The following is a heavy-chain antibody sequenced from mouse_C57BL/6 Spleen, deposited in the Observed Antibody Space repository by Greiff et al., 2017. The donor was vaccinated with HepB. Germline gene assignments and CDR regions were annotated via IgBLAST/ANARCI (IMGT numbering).Heavy chain of an antibody. CDR1: GYTFTSYD. CDR3: ARSPYGSSWDFDV. J-gene: IGHJ1*03. V-gene: IGHV1-85*01. CDR2: IYPRDGST. Sequence: VQLKESGPELVKPGASVKLSCKASGYTFTSYDINWVKQRPGQGLEWIGWIYPRDGSTKYNEKFKGKATLTVDTSSSTAYMELHSLTSEDSAVYFCARSPYGSSWDFDVWGTGTTVTVSS. D-gene: IGHD1-1*01.